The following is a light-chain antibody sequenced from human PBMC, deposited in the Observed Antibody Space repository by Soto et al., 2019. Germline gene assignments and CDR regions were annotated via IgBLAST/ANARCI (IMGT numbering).Light chain of an antibody. Sequence: EILFTQSPATLSLSPGERATLSCRASQSVSSYLAWYQQKPGQAPRLLVYDASDRAAGIPARLSGSGSGTDFTLTIRSLEPEDFAVYYCQQRSNWLTFGGGTKVDIK. V-gene: IGKV3-11*01. CDR3: QQRSNWLT. J-gene: IGKJ4*01. CDR2: DAS. CDR1: QSVSSY.